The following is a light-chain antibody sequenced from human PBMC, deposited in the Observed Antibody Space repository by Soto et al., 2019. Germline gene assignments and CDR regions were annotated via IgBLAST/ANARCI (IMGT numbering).Light chain of an antibody. CDR3: QQYGSSPPKT. Sequence: EIVLTQSPGTLSLSPGERATLSCRASQSVSSSYLAWYQQKPGQAPRLLIYGASSRATGIPDRFSGSGSGTDFTLTISRVEAEDFAVYCCQQYGSSPPKTFGQGTKVEIK. V-gene: IGKV3-20*01. CDR1: QSVSSSY. J-gene: IGKJ1*01. CDR2: GAS.